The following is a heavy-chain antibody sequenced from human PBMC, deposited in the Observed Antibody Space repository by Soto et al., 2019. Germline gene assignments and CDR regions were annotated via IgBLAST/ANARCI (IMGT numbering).Heavy chain of an antibody. Sequence: QVQLVQSGAEVKKPGSSVKVSCKASGGTFSSYAISWVRQAPGQGLEWMGGIIPIFGTANYAQKFQGRVTLTADESTSTAYMELSSLRSKETAVYYGASDANPAGDYDRGLGYWGQGTLVTVSS. V-gene: IGHV1-69*12. CDR2: IIPIFGTA. CDR1: GGTFSSYA. J-gene: IGHJ4*02. D-gene: IGHD3-22*01. CDR3: ASDANPAGDYDRGLGY.